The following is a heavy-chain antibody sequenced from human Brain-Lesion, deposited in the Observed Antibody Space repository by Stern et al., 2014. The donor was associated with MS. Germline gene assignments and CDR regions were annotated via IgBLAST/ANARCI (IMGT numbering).Heavy chain of an antibody. CDR3: ARDQRGITIFGVVTDYYYLGMDV. CDR2: INPNNGGT. CDR1: GYIFTGYY. V-gene: IGHV1-2*02. J-gene: IGHJ6*02. D-gene: IGHD3-3*01. Sequence: VQLLESGAEVKKPGASVKVSCKTSGYIFTGYYIHWGRQAPGQGIAWMGWINPNNGGTKDAQKFQGRVTMSRDTSISTASVELSSLTSDDTAVYYCARDQRGITIFGVVTDYYYLGMDVWGQGTTVTVSS.